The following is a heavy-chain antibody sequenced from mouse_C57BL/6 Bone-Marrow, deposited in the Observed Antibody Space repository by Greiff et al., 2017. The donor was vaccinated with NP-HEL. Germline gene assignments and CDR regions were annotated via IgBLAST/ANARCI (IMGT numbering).Heavy chain of an antibody. CDR3: AIQGGTTPWFDY. D-gene: IGHD1-1*01. V-gene: IGHV1-50*01. CDR1: GYTFTSYW. Sequence: QVQLQQPGAELVKPGASVKLSCKASGYTFTSYWMQWVKQRPGQGLEWIGEIDPSDSYTNYNQKFKGKATLTVDTSSSTAYMQLSSLTSEDSAVYYCAIQGGTTPWFDYWGQGTLVTVSA. J-gene: IGHJ3*01. CDR2: IDPSDSYT.